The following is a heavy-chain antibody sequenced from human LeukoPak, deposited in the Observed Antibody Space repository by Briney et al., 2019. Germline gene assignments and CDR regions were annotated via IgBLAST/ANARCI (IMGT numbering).Heavy chain of an antibody. Sequence: GGSLRLSCAASGFTFSSYSMNWVRQAPGKGLEWISYISSSSNTIYYADSVKGRFTISRDNAKNSLYLQMNSLRAEDMAVYYCARKPHAFDIWGQGTMVTVSS. CDR3: ARKPHAFDI. CDR2: ISSSSNTI. J-gene: IGHJ3*02. V-gene: IGHV3-48*01. CDR1: GFTFSSYS.